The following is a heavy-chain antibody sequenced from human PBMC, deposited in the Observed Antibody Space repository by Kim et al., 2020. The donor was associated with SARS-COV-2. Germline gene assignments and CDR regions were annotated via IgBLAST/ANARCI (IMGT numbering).Heavy chain of an antibody. CDR1: GFTFDDYA. CDR3: AKVGTTVTTQSKHRYGMDV. V-gene: IGHV3-9*01. J-gene: IGHJ6*02. Sequence: GGSLRLSCAASGFTFDDYAMHWVRQAPGKGLEWVSGISWNSGSIGYADSVKGRFTISRDNAKNSLSLQMNSLRAEDTALYYCAKVGTTVTTQSKHRYGMDVWGQGTTVTVSS. CDR2: ISWNSGSI. D-gene: IGHD4-17*01.